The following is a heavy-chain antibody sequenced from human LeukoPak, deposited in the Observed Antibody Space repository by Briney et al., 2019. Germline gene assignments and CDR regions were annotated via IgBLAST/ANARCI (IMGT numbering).Heavy chain of an antibody. J-gene: IGHJ6*02. CDR2: IDWNSGRT. D-gene: IGHD2-15*01. V-gene: IGHV3-9*01. CDR1: GSIFQNYA. Sequence: PGRSLTLSCEVSGSIFQNYAMHWVRQAPGKGLEWVSAIDWNSGRTGYADSVKGRFAISKDNAKSSVYLQMNSLRAEDTALYYCGKDITPGGLDVWGQGTTVTVSS. CDR3: GKDITPGGLDV.